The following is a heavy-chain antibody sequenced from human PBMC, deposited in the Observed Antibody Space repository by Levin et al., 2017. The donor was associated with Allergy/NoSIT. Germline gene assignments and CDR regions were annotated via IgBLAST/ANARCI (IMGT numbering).Heavy chain of an antibody. J-gene: IGHJ2*01. CDR3: ARDPVGSTFGGLRYFDL. D-gene: IGHD3-16*01. CDR2: IYYSGST. Sequence: SQTLSLTCTVSGGSISSYYWSWIRQPPGKGLEWIGYIYYSGSTNYNPSLKSRVTISVDTSKNQFSLKLSSVTAADTAVYYCARDPVGSTFGGLRYFDLWGRGTLVTVSS. CDR1: GGSISSYY. V-gene: IGHV4-59*01.